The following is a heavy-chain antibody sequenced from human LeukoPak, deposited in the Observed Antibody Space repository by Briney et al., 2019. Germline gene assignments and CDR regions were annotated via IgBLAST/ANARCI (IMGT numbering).Heavy chain of an antibody. CDR2: ISSSSSYI. J-gene: IGHJ4*02. D-gene: IGHD6-13*01. V-gene: IGHV3-21*01. Sequence: GGSLRLSCAASGFTFSSYSMNWVRQAPGKGLEWVSSISSSSSYIYYADSVKGRFTISRDNAKNSLCLQMNSLRAEDTAVYYCARDAAAGTFGYWGQGTLVTASS. CDR3: ARDAAAGTFGY. CDR1: GFTFSSYS.